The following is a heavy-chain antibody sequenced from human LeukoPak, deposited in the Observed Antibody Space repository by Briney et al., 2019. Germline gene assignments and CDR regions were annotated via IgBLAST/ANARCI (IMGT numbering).Heavy chain of an antibody. Sequence: GASVKVSCKASGYTFTSYDINWVRQATGQGLEWMGWMNPNSGNTGYAQKFQGRVTMTRNTSISTAYMELSSLRSEDTAVYYCARGRLRPANYGDYGTGWNYYYYYYMDVWGKGTTVTISS. CDR1: GYTFTSYD. CDR3: ARGRLRPANYGDYGTGWNYYYYYYMDV. CDR2: MNPNSGNT. J-gene: IGHJ6*03. V-gene: IGHV1-8*01. D-gene: IGHD4-17*01.